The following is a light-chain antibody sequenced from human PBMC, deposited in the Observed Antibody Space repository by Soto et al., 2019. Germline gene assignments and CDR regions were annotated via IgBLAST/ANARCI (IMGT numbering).Light chain of an antibody. Sequence: QSALTQPASVSGSPGQSITISCTGTSSDVGGYNYVSWYQQHPGKAPKLMIYDVSNRPSGVSNRFAGSKSGNTASLTISGLQADDEADYYCSSYTSSSAPFVFSTGTKLTVL. CDR3: SSYTSSSAPFV. V-gene: IGLV2-14*01. CDR2: DVS. CDR1: SSDVGGYNY. J-gene: IGLJ1*01.